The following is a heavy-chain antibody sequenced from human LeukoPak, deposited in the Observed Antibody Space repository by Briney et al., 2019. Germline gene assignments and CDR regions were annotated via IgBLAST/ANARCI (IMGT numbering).Heavy chain of an antibody. Sequence: PGGSLRLSCAVSGFTFSNSWMNWVRQAPGKGLEWVADIKQDGSEKYYVDSVKGRFTISRDNAKNSLYLQMNSLRAEDTAIYYCAKGRAILFITSLDYWGQGALVTVSS. CDR3: AKGRAILFITSLDY. V-gene: IGHV3-7*03. J-gene: IGHJ4*02. CDR1: GFTFSNSW. CDR2: IKQDGSEK. D-gene: IGHD3-22*01.